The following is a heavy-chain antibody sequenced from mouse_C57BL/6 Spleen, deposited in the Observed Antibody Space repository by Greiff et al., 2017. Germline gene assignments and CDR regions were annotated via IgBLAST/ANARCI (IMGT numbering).Heavy chain of an antibody. D-gene: IGHD1-1*01. Sequence: QVQLKQSGAELARPGASVKLSCKASGYTFTSYGISWVKQRTGQGLEWIGEIYPRSGNTYYNEKFKGKATLTADKSSSTAYMELRSLTSEDSAVYFCARETTVVDWYFDVWGTGTTVTVSS. CDR3: ARETTVVDWYFDV. CDR2: IYPRSGNT. V-gene: IGHV1-81*01. CDR1: GYTFTSYG. J-gene: IGHJ1*03.